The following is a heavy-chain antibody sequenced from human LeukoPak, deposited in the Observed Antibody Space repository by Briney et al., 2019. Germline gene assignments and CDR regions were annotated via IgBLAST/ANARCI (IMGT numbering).Heavy chain of an antibody. CDR2: INPNSGGT. CDR3: ARDYSAQIAARPPVNWFDP. Sequence: ASVKVSCKASGYTVTGCYMHWVRQAPGQGLEWMGWINPNSGGTNYAQKFQGRVTMTRDTSISTAYMELSRLRSDDTAVYYCARDYSAQIAARPPVNWFDPWGQGTLVTVSS. D-gene: IGHD6-6*01. CDR1: GYTVTGCY. J-gene: IGHJ5*02. V-gene: IGHV1-2*02.